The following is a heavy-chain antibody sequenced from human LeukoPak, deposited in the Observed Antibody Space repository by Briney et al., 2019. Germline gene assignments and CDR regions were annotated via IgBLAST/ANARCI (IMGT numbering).Heavy chain of an antibody. Sequence: GGSRRLSWAAAGFTFSDYYMSWIRQAPGKGLEWVSYISSSGSTIYYADSVKGRFTISRDNAKNSLYLQMNSLRAEDTAVYYCARAHGYSSGWYQSYYYMDVWGKGTTVTVSS. CDR2: ISSSGSTI. D-gene: IGHD6-19*01. CDR1: GFTFSDYY. CDR3: ARAHGYSSGWYQSYYYMDV. J-gene: IGHJ6*03. V-gene: IGHV3-11*04.